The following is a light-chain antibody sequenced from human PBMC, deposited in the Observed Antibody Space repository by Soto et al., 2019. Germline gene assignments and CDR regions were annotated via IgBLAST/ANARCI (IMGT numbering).Light chain of an antibody. CDR3: QQYGSSPRT. V-gene: IGKV3-20*01. CDR2: GAS. J-gene: IGKJ1*01. CDR1: QSVSSTY. Sequence: EIVLTQSPGTLSLSPGEGATISCRASQSVSSTYLAWYQQKPGQAPRLLIYGASSRATGIPDRFSGRGSGTDLTLTISRLEPEDFAVYYCQQYGSSPRTFGQGTKVEIK.